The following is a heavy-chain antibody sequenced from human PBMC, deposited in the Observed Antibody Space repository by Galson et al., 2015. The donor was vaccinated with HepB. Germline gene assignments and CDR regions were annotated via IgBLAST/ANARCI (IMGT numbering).Heavy chain of an antibody. CDR2: ISPYNAKT. CDR1: GYTFTSHG. D-gene: IGHD3-16*01. J-gene: IGHJ4*02. V-gene: IGHV1-18*01. CDR3: ARDRHGGFEY. Sequence: SVKVSCKASGYTFTSHGITWVRQAPGQGLEWMGWISPYNAKTSYAQKLQGRVAMTTDTSTSTAYMELRSLTSDDTAVYYCARDRHGGFEYWGQGTLVTVSS.